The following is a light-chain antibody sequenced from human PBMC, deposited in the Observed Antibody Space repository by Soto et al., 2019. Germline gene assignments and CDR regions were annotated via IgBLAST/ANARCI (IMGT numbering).Light chain of an antibody. CDR1: SSDVGGYNF. CDR3: CSYTSSNTRV. Sequence: QSALTQPASVSGSPGQSITISCTGTSSDVGGYNFVSWYQQHPGKVPKLMIFDVSRRPSGVSDRFSGSKSGNTASLTISGLQAEDEGDYYCCSYTSSNTRVFGRGTKLTVL. CDR2: DVS. J-gene: IGLJ1*01. V-gene: IGLV2-14*03.